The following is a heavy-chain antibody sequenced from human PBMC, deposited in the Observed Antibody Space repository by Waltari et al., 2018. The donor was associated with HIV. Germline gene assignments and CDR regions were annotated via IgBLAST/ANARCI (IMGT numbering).Heavy chain of an antibody. D-gene: IGHD2-2*01. V-gene: IGHV1-46*01. Sequence: QVQLVQSGAEVKKPGASVKVSCKASGYTCTRYYMHWVRQAPGQGLEWMGIINPSGGSTSYAQKFQGRVTLTRDTSTSTVYMELSSLRSEDTAVYYCARDGGVVVPSDYWGQGTLVTVSS. CDR3: ARDGGVVVPSDY. CDR1: GYTCTRYY. J-gene: IGHJ4*02. CDR2: INPSGGST.